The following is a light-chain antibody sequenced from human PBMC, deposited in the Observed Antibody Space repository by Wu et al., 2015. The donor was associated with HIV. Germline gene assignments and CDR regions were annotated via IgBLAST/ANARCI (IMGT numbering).Light chain of an antibody. CDR3: QQYGTSPLT. CDR2: DTS. J-gene: IGKJ4*01. Sequence: IVLTQSPGTLSLSPGERATLSCRASQRLSGSSLAWYQQKPGQATRLLIYDTSSRATGIPDRFSGRGSGTDFTLTISRLEPEDFAVYYCQQYGTSPLTFGGGTKVEIK. V-gene: IGKV3-20*01. CDR1: QRLSGSS.